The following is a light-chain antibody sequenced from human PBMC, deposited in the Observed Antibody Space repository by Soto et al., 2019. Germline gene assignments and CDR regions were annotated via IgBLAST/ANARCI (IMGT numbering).Light chain of an antibody. Sequence: IQLTQSPSSLSASVGDRVTITCRASQGISSYLAWYQQKPGKAPNLLIYAASTLQSGVPSRFSGSGSGTDFTLTISSLQPEDFATYHCQQLKSYPPAFGQGTKLEIK. CDR1: QGISSY. CDR2: AAS. J-gene: IGKJ2*01. V-gene: IGKV1-9*01. CDR3: QQLKSYPPA.